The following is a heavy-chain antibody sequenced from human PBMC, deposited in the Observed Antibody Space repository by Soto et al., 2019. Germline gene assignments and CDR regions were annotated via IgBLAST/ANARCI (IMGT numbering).Heavy chain of an antibody. CDR1: GFTFRNYW. Sequence: SLRLSCAASGFTFRNYWMGWVRQTPDKGLEWVANIKPDGSNKYYADSVKGRFTISRDNSKSTLYLQVNSLGAEDTSIYYCAKEIAEPGTVIDYWGQGTLVTVSS. CDR3: AKEIAEPGTVIDY. D-gene: IGHD2-21*01. V-gene: IGHV3-7*01. J-gene: IGHJ4*02. CDR2: IKPDGSNK.